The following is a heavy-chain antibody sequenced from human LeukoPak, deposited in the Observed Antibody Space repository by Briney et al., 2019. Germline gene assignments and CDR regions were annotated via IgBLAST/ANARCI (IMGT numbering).Heavy chain of an antibody. V-gene: IGHV3-7*01. CDR3: ARDGMRGGDFDY. CDR1: GFTFSTYW. Sequence: GGSLRLSCAASGFTFSTYWMTWVRQAPGKGLEWVANIKEDGSEKYYVDSVKGRFTISRDNAKNSLYLQMNSLGAEDTAVYYCARDGMRGGDFDYWGQGTLVTVSS. D-gene: IGHD3-16*01. CDR2: IKEDGSEK. J-gene: IGHJ4*02.